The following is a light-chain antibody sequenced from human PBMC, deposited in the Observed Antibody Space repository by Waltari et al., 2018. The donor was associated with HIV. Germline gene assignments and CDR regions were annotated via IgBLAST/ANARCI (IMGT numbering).Light chain of an antibody. J-gene: IGLJ3*02. V-gene: IGLV1-47*01. CDR3: STWDESQSFQV. CDR1: NSNIGSSS. CDR2: SNN. Sequence: QPVLTQLPSMSGTPGQTVTISRSGSNSNIGSSSMYRYPHLPGTTPRLLIYSNNERPSGVPDRFSGSKSGTSASLTISGLRSEDEADYYCSTWDESQSFQVFGGGTKVTVL.